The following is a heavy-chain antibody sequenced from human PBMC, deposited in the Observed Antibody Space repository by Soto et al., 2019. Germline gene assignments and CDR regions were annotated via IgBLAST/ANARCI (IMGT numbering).Heavy chain of an antibody. CDR1: GDSMDGYY. J-gene: IGHJ6*02. CDR3: ARHLPGYYDSRSPFYGMDV. Sequence: PSETLSLTCTVSGDSMDGYYWNWIRQPPGKGLEWIGYVSDSGSSNSNPSLKSRVTITVDRSKNQFFLKLKSVIAADTAVYYCARHLPGYYDSRSPFYGMDVWGQGTTVTVS. CDR2: VSDSGSS. V-gene: IGHV4-59*08. D-gene: IGHD3-22*01.